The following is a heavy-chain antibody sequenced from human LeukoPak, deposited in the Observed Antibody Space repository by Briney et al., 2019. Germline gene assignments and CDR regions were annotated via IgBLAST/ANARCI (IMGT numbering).Heavy chain of an antibody. Sequence: GGSLRLSCAASGFTVSSNYMSWVRQAPGKGLEWVSVIYSGGSTYYADSVKGRFTISRDNSKNTLYLQMNSLRAEDTAVYYCARGVVGATSDLGYWGQGTLVTVSS. CDR2: IYSGGST. CDR1: GFTVSSNY. J-gene: IGHJ4*02. V-gene: IGHV3-53*01. CDR3: ARGVVGATSDLGY. D-gene: IGHD1-26*01.